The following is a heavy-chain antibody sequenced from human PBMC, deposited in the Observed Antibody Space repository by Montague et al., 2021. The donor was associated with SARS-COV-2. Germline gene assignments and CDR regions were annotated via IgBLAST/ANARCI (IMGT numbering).Heavy chain of an antibody. CDR3: TKRGQYRRHFAH. J-gene: IGHJ5*02. CDR1: GASFSPYY. Sequence: SETLSLTCTVYGASFSPYYWTWIRQPPGRGLEWIGDIYNGGSTNYNRCTNYQPSITRRVTISADTTKNQFSLKPTSVTAGDTAGYYCTKRGQYRRHFAHWGQGTLVTVSS. V-gene: IGHV4-34*01. CDR2: IYNGGST. D-gene: IGHD2-2*01.